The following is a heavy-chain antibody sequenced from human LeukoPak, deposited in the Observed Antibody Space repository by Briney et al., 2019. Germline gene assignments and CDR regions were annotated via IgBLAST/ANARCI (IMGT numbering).Heavy chain of an antibody. J-gene: IGHJ4*02. CDR3: ASFLYGSGRL. D-gene: IGHD3-10*01. V-gene: IGHV3-74*01. CDR1: GFTFSSYW. CDR2: INSDGSSI. Sequence: GGSLRLSCAASGFTFSSYWMHWVRQAPGKGLVWVSRINSDGSSINYADSVKGRFTISRDNAKNMLYLQMNSLRAEDTAMYYCASFLYGSGRLGGQGTLVTVSS.